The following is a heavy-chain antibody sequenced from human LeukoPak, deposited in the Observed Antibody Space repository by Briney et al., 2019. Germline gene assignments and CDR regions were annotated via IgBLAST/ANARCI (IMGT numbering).Heavy chain of an antibody. V-gene: IGHV1-8*01. CDR3: ARQDGGWFDP. CDR1: GYTFTTYD. D-gene: IGHD3-10*01. J-gene: IGHJ5*02. Sequence: ASVKVSCKASGYTFTTYDINWVRQAPGQGLEWVAWMNPNSGGTVYAQNFQGRVTLARDTSIGTAYMELNSLTSEDTAVYYCARQDGGWFDPWGQGTLVTVSS. CDR2: MNPNSGGT.